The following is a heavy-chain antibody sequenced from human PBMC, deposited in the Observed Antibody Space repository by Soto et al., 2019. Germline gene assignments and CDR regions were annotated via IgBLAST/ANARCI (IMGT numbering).Heavy chain of an antibody. V-gene: IGHV1-8*01. CDR2: MNPNSGNT. D-gene: IGHD2-15*01. J-gene: IGHJ6*02. CDR3: AIDVVRGRDA. CDR1: GYTFTSYD. Sequence: QVQLVQSGAEVKKPGASVKVSCKASGYTFTSYDINWVRQATGQGLEWMGWMNPNSGNTGYAQKFQGRITMTRNTCISSAYTELNSRGSEDTAVYYCAIDVVRGRDALGQGTTVTAS.